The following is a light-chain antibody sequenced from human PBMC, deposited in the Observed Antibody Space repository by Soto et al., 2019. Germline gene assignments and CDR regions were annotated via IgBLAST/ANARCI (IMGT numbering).Light chain of an antibody. J-gene: IGKJ1*01. CDR1: QSISTH. CDR2: AAS. CDR3: QQYNSYPWT. Sequence: DIQMTQSPSSLSASVGDRVSITCRASQSISTHLSWYQQKPGKAPKLLIYAASSLQSWVPSRFTGSGSGTDFTLTISSLQPDDFATYYCQQYNSYPWTFGQGTKVDIK. V-gene: IGKV1-39*01.